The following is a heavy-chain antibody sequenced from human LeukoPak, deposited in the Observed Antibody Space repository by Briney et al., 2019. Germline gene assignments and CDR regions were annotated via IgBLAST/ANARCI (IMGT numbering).Heavy chain of an antibody. D-gene: IGHD6-13*01. CDR3: ARGIGT. CDR2: INHSGST. J-gene: IGHJ4*02. Sequence: SETLSLTCAVYGGSFSGYYWSWIRQPPGKGLEWIGEINHSGSTNYNPSLKSRVTISVDTSKNQFSLKLSSVTAADTAVYYCARGIGTWGQGTLVTVPS. V-gene: IGHV4-34*01. CDR1: GGSFSGYY.